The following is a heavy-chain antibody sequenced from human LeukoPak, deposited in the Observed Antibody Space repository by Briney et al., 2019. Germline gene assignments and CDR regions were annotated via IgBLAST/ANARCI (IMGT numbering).Heavy chain of an antibody. Sequence: GGCLRLSCAASGFTFSSYAMHWVRQAPGKGLEWVAVISYDGSNKYYADSVTGRFTISRDNYKNTLYLQMNSLRAEDTAVYYCARVPYSSGWYYFDYWGQGTLVTVSS. V-gene: IGHV3-30*04. D-gene: IGHD6-19*01. CDR3: ARVPYSSGWYYFDY. CDR2: ISYDGSNK. CDR1: GFTFSSYA. J-gene: IGHJ4*02.